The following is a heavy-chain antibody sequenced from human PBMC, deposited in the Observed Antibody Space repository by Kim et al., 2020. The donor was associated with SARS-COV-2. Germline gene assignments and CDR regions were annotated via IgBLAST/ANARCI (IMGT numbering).Heavy chain of an antibody. J-gene: IGHJ6*02. Sequence: SVKVSCKASGGTFSSYAISWVRQDPGQGLEWMGGIIPIFGTANYAQKFQGRVTITADESTSTAYMELSSLRSEDTAVYYCAGPDLYYDILTGYSGGGYYYYGMDVWGQGPTVTVSS. CDR1: GGTFSSYA. V-gene: IGHV1-69*13. D-gene: IGHD3-9*01. CDR3: AGPDLYYDILTGYSGGGYYYYGMDV. CDR2: IIPIFGTA.